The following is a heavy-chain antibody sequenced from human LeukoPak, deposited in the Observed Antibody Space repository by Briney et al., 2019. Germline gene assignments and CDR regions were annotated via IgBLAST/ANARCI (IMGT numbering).Heavy chain of an antibody. D-gene: IGHD3-3*01. Sequence: GGSLRLSCAASGFTFSSFWMSWVRQAPGKGREWVANIKQDGSEKYYVDSVKGRFTISRDNAKNSLYLQMNSLRAEDTAVYYCARAYDFWSGYHWGQGTLVTVSS. V-gene: IGHV3-7*01. CDR1: GFTFSSFW. J-gene: IGHJ4*02. CDR3: ARAYDFWSGYH. CDR2: IKQDGSEK.